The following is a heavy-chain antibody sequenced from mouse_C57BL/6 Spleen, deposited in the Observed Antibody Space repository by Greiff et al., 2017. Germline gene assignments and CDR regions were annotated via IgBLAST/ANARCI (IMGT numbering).Heavy chain of an antibody. CDR1: GYTFTSYW. D-gene: IGHD2-1*01. J-gene: IGHJ3*01. CDR3: ARFGNRFAY. CDR2: IHPNSGST. V-gene: IGHV1-64*01. Sequence: QVHVKQPGAELVKPGASVKLSCKASGYTFTSYWMHWVKQRPGQGLEWIGMIHPNSGSTNYNEKFKSKATLTVDKSSSTAYMQLSSLTSEDAAVYYCARFGNRFAYWGQGTLVTVSA.